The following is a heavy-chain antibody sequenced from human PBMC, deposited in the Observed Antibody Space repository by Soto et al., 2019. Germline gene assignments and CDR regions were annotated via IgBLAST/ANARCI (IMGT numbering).Heavy chain of an antibody. CDR2: IYYSGSP. V-gene: IGHV4-59*08. CDR1: WGTIGDLD. Sequence: VFWGTIGDLDGRRILKPPGKGLEWIGYIYYSGSPNYNPSLKSRVTISVDTSKNQFSLKLSSVTAADTAVYYCARPPCQGLSYYYMDVWGKGTTVTVSS. J-gene: IGHJ6*03. CDR3: ARPPCQGLSYYYMDV.